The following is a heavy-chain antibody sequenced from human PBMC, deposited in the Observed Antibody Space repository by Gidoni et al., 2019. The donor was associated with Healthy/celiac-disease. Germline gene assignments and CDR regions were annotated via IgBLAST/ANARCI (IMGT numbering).Heavy chain of an antibody. CDR1: GFTLSRFA. D-gene: IGHD4-17*01. V-gene: IGHV3-23*01. J-gene: IGHJ6*02. CDR3: AKARRGGMTTEDYYGMDV. Sequence: EVQLLESGGGLVQPGGSLRLSCAASGFTLSRFAMSWVRQAPGKGLEWVSAISGSGGSTYYADSVKGRFTISRDNSKNTLYLQMNSLRAEDTAVYYCAKARRGGMTTEDYYGMDVWGQGTTVTVSS. CDR2: ISGSGGST.